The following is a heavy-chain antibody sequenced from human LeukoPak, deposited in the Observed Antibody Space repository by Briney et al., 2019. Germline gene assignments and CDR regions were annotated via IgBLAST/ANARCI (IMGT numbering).Heavy chain of an antibody. CDR1: GYTFTNYG. V-gene: IGHV1-18*01. Sequence: ASVKVSCKASGYTFTNYGISWVRRAPGQGLEWMGWISAHDGTTNYALKLQDRVTMTTDTSTSTAYMELSSLRSEDTAVYYCASGGSGYCSSTSCYTGFYAFDIWGQGTMVTVSS. D-gene: IGHD2-2*02. CDR3: ASGGSGYCSSTSCYTGFYAFDI. J-gene: IGHJ3*02. CDR2: ISAHDGTT.